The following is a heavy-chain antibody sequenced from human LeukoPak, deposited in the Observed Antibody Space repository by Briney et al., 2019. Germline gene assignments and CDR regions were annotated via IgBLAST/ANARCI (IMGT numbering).Heavy chain of an antibody. D-gene: IGHD3-10*01. Sequence: ASVKVSCKASGGTFSSYAISWVRQAPGKGLEWMGGFDPEDGETIYAQKFQGRVTMTEDTSTDTAYMELSSLRSEDTAVHYCATDTMVRGVIITLDWFDPWGQGTLVTVSS. CDR3: ATDTMVRGVIITLDWFDP. CDR1: GGTFSSYA. V-gene: IGHV1-24*01. CDR2: FDPEDGET. J-gene: IGHJ5*02.